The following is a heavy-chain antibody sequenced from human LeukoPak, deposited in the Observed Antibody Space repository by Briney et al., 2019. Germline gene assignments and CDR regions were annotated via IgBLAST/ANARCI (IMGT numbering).Heavy chain of an antibody. CDR2: ISGSGGDT. CDR3: ARVSSGRSKNY. D-gene: IGHD6-19*01. Sequence: GGSLRLSCAASGFTVSTESMTWGRQAPGKGLQWVSAISGSGGDTYYEDSVKGRITISRDDSKNMMYLQMNSLRAEDTAVYYCARVSSGRSKNYWGQGTLVTVSS. CDR1: GFTVSTES. V-gene: IGHV3-23*01. J-gene: IGHJ4*02.